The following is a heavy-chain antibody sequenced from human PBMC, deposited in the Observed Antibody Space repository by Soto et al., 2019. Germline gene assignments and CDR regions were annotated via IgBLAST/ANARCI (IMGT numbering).Heavy chain of an antibody. Sequence: GRSLRLSCSPSGFPFYSYSMNCVHHAPGNGLKWVSSITGTSTSIHYTDSVKGRFTISRDNAGNSLYLEMNSLRAEDTAVYYCARVVDYDFWSGYPPCFDYWGHGTLVTVSS. CDR1: GFPFYSYS. V-gene: IGHV3-21*06. CDR3: ARVVDYDFWSGYPPCFDY. D-gene: IGHD3-3*01. CDR2: ITGTSTSI. J-gene: IGHJ4*01.